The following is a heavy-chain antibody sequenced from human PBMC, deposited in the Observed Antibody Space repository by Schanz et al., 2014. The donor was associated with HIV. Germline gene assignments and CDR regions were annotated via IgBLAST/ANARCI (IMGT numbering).Heavy chain of an antibody. CDR2: ISTYNGNT. CDR1: GYTFTSYG. J-gene: IGHJ4*02. CDR3: ARVNKDIGGYYFDY. Sequence: QVQLVLSGAEVKRPGASVKVSCKASGYTFTSYGITWVRQAPGQGLEWMGWISTYNGNTIYAQKFQGRVTITTDTSTSTAYMELRSLRSDDTAVYYCARVNKDIGGYYFDYWGQGTLVTVSS. D-gene: IGHD2-15*01. V-gene: IGHV1-18*01.